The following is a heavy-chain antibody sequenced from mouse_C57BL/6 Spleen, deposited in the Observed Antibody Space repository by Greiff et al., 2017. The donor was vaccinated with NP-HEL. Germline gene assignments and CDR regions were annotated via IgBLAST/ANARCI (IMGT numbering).Heavy chain of an antibody. V-gene: IGHV1-15*01. CDR1: GYTFTDYE. CDR3: TREGVYDGYYLFAY. Sequence: QVQLQQSGAELVRPGASVTLSCKASGYTFTDYEMHWVKQTPGHGLEWIGAIDPETGGNAYNQKFKGKAILTADQSSSTAYMELRSLTSEDSAVYYCTREGVYDGYYLFAYWGQGTLVTVSA. CDR2: IDPETGGN. J-gene: IGHJ3*01. D-gene: IGHD2-3*01.